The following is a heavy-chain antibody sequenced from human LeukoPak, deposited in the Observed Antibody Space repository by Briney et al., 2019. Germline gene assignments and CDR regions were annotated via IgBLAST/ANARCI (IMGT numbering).Heavy chain of an antibody. V-gene: IGHV3-48*03. CDR3: ARRAGYRNYFDY. CDR1: GFTFSSYE. CDR2: ISSSGSTI. J-gene: IGHJ4*02. D-gene: IGHD5-24*01. Sequence: GSLRLSCAASGFTFSSYEINWVRQAPGKGLEWLSYISSSGSTIYYADSVKGRFTISRDNAKNSLYLQMNSLRAEDTAVYYCARRAGYRNYFDYWGQGTLVTVSS.